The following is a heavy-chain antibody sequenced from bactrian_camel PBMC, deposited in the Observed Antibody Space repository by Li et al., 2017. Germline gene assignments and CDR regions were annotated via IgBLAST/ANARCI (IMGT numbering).Heavy chain of an antibody. Sequence: HVQLVESGGGLVQPGGSLRLSCAASGFTFSSYSMSWVRQAPGKGLEWVSNIYSYDYRSNTYYAGSVKGRFTISRDNAKNTVYLRMNSLKPDDTAVYYCVRDLMGRSCYWGQGTQVTVS. D-gene: IGHD3*01. CDR2: IYSYDYRSNT. CDR1: GFTFSSYS. J-gene: IGHJ4*01. V-gene: IGHV3-2*01. CDR3: VRDLMGRSCY.